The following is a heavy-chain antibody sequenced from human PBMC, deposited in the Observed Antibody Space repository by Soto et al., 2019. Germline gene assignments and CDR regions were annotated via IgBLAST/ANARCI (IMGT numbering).Heavy chain of an antibody. Sequence: ASVCKPPWKGLEWVGSIYYSGTTYYNRSLNRRFAISLDTSKNQFSLKLSSVTAADTAVYYCARHMGLTAASTSVYYGYGSYRYYYDM. CDR3: ARHMGLTAASTSVYYGYGSYRYYYDM. V-gene: IGHV4-39*01. CDR2: IYYSGTT. J-gene: IGHJ6*01. D-gene: IGHD6-13*01.